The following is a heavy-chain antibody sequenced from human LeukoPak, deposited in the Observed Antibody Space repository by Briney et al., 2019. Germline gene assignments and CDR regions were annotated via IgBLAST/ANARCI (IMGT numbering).Heavy chain of an antibody. D-gene: IGHD5-18*01. CDR1: GYTFTGYY. V-gene: IGHV1-2*02. CDR2: INPNSGGT. Sequence: GASVKVSCTASGYTFTGYYMHWVRQAPGQGLEWMGWINPNSGGTNYAQKFQGRVTMTRDTSISTAYMELSRLRSDDTAVYYCARTARWIQLWFYYWGQGTLVTVSS. J-gene: IGHJ4*02. CDR3: ARTARWIQLWFYY.